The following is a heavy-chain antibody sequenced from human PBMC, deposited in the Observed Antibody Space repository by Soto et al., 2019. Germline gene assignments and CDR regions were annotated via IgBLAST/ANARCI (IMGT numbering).Heavy chain of an antibody. D-gene: IGHD3-3*01. CDR2: ISAYNGNT. CDR3: ARGVPLCVVIIGRIGYYYYGMDV. J-gene: IGHJ6*02. Sequence: ASVKVSCKASGYTFTSYGISWVRQAPGQGLEWMGWISAYNGNTNYAQKIQGRVTMTTNTSTTTAFMELRILRSDDTAVYYCARGVPLCVVIIGRIGYYYYGMDVWGQGTTVTVSS. CDR1: GYTFTSYG. V-gene: IGHV1-18*01.